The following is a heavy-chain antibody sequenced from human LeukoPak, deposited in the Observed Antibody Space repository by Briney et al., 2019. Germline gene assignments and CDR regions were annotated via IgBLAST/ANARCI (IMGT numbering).Heavy chain of an antibody. D-gene: IGHD3-10*01. CDR3: ARERLWFGELSPLFDY. CDR1: GYTFTSYY. Sequence: ASVKVSCKASGYTFTSYYMHWVRQAPGQGLEWMGIINPSGGSTSYAQKFQGRVTMTRDTSTSTAYMELRSLRSDDTAVYYCARERLWFGELSPLFDYWGQGTLVTVSS. V-gene: IGHV1-46*01. J-gene: IGHJ4*02. CDR2: INPSGGST.